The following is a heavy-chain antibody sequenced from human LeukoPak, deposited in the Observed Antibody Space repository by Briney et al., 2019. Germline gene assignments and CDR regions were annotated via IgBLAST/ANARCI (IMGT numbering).Heavy chain of an antibody. CDR3: AREVSQLVRDLDY. J-gene: IGHJ4*02. Sequence: PGGSLRLSCAASGFTFSSYWMHWVRQAPGKGLVWVSRINSDGSSTSYADSVRGRFTISRDSAKNTLYLQMNSLRGEDTAVYYCAREVSQLVRDLDYWGQGTLVTVSS. CDR1: GFTFSSYW. V-gene: IGHV3-74*01. CDR2: INSDGSST. D-gene: IGHD6-6*01.